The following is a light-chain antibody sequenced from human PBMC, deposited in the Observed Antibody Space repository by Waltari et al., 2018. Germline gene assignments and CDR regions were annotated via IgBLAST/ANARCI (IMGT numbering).Light chain of an antibody. V-gene: IGKV3-20*01. Sequence: EIVLTQSPGTLSLSPGETATLSCRASQSVSRALVWYQQKPGQAPRLLIYDASRRAPGIPDRFSGSGSGTDFSLTISRLEPEDFAVYYCQKYERLPATFGQGTEVEIK. CDR2: DAS. CDR3: QKYERLPAT. J-gene: IGKJ1*01. CDR1: QSVSRA.